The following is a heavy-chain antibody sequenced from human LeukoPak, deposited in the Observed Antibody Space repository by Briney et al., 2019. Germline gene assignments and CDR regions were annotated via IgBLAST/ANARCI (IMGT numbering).Heavy chain of an antibody. CDR1: GGSISSGGCY. V-gene: IGHV4-31*03. Sequence: PSETLSLTCTVSGGSISSGGCYWNWIRQHPGKGLEWIGYIYYSGSTYYNPSLKSRVTISVDTSKNQFSLKLSSVTAADTAVYYCAREEPYWYFDLWGRGTLVTVSS. CDR3: AREEPYWYFDL. J-gene: IGHJ2*01. CDR2: IYYSGST. D-gene: IGHD1-14*01.